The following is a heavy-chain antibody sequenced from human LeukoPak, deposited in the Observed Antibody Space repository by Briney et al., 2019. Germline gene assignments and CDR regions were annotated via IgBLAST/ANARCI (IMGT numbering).Heavy chain of an antibody. J-gene: IGHJ2*01. CDR2: IYYSGST. V-gene: IGHV4-39*07. CDR3: ARVYYSNSYDYWYFDL. CDR1: GGSISSSNFY. Sequence: SETLSLTCTVSGGSISSSNFYWGWIRQPPGKGLEWIGSIYYSGSTYYNPSLKSRVSISVDTSKNQFSLKLSSVTAADTAVYYCARVYYSNSYDYWYFDLWGRGTLVTVSS. D-gene: IGHD6-13*01.